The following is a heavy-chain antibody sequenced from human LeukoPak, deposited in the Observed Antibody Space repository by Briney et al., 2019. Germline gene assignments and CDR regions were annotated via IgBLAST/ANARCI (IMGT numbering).Heavy chain of an antibody. V-gene: IGHV4-34*01. J-gene: IGHJ5*02. D-gene: IGHD4-11*01. CDR1: GGSFSGYY. CDR2: INHSGST. CDR3: ARHRSRLSTPRYNWFDP. Sequence: SETLSLTCAVYGGSFSGYYWSWIRQPPGKGLEWIGEINHSGSTNYNPSLKSRVTISVDTSKNQFSLKLSSVTAADTAVYYCARHRSRLSTPRYNWFDPWGQGTLVTVSS.